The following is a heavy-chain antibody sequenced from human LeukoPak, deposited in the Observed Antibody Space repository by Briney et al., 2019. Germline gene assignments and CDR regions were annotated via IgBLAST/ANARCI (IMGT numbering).Heavy chain of an antibody. J-gene: IGHJ4*02. D-gene: IGHD5-18*01. V-gene: IGHV1-69*13. Sequence: ASVHVSCKASGCTVSSYAISWVRQAPGQERAWMGGIIPIFGTANYAQKFQGRVTITADESTSTAYMELSSLRSEDTAGYYCASYGGYSYLDYWGQGTLVTVSS. CDR1: GCTVSSYA. CDR3: ASYGGYSYLDY. CDR2: IIPIFGTA.